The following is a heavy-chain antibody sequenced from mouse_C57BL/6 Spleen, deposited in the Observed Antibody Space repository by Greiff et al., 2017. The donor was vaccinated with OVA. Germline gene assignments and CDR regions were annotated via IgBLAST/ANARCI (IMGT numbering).Heavy chain of an antibody. J-gene: IGHJ4*01. D-gene: IGHD2-2*01. Sequence: QVQLQQSGAELVRPGASVKLSCKASGYTFTDYYINWVKQRPGQGLEWIARIYPGSGNTYYNEKFKGKATLTAEKSSSTAYMQLSSLTSEDSAVYFCARFGGYDGYYAMDYWGQGTSVTVSS. V-gene: IGHV1-76*01. CDR2: IYPGSGNT. CDR3: ARFGGYDGYYAMDY. CDR1: GYTFTDYY.